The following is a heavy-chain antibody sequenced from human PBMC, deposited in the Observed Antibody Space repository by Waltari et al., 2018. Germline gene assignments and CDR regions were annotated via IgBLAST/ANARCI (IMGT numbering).Heavy chain of an antibody. CDR2: SYASGST. D-gene: IGHD3-3*01. Sequence: QVQLQESGPGLVKPSETLSLICNVSGGSISSYYWNWIRQPAGKGLEWIGRSYASGSTSYNPSLESRISMSVDTSKNHFSLKLSSVTAADTGVYYCAGSSNFGIYGLDVWGQGTTVVVSS. CDR1: GGSISSYY. J-gene: IGHJ6*02. CDR3: AGSSNFGIYGLDV. V-gene: IGHV4-4*07.